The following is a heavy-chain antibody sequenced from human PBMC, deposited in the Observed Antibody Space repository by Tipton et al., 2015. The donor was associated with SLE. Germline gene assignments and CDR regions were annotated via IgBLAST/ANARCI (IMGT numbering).Heavy chain of an antibody. V-gene: IGHV4-4*07. J-gene: IGHJ3*02. CDR2: IYTSVST. D-gene: IGHD3-10*01. CDR3: ARSPWFGEPDAFDI. CDR1: GGSISSYY. Sequence: TLSLTCTVSGGSISSYYWSGIRQPAGKGLEWIGRIYTSVSTNSNPSLKSRVTISVDPSKNQFSLKLSSVTAADTAVYYCARSPWFGEPDAFDIWGQGTMVTVSS.